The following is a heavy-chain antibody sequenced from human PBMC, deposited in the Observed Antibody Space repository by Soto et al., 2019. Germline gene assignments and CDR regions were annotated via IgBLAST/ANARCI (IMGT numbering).Heavy chain of an antibody. D-gene: IGHD6-19*01. J-gene: IGHJ4*02. CDR3: AKVPYSSGWSIDY. V-gene: IGHV3-30*18. CDR1: GFTFSSYG. Sequence: QVQLVESGGGVVQPGRSLRLSCAASGFTFSSYGMHWVRQAPGKGLEWVAVISYDGSNKYYADSVKGRFTISRDNSKNTLYLQMNSLRAEDTAVYYCAKVPYSSGWSIDYWGQGTLVTVSS. CDR2: ISYDGSNK.